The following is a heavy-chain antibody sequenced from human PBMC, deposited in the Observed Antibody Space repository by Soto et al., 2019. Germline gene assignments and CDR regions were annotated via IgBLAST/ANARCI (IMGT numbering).Heavy chain of an antibody. D-gene: IGHD4-17*01. Sequence: QVQLVQSGAEVKKSGASVKVSCKASGYTFTSHDINWVRQATGQGLEWMGWMNPNSGNTGYAQKFQGRVTMTRNTSISTADMELSSLRSVDTAVYYCARWDYGDYARFDYWGQGTLVTVSS. CDR2: MNPNSGNT. V-gene: IGHV1-8*01. J-gene: IGHJ4*02. CDR1: GYTFTSHD. CDR3: ARWDYGDYARFDY.